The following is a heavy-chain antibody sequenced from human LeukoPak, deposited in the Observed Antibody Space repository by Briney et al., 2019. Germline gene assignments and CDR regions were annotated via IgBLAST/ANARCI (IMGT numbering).Heavy chain of an antibody. CDR1: GYIFTTYY. J-gene: IGHJ4*02. CDR2: INPRGGST. V-gene: IGHV1-46*01. Sequence: GASVKVSCKASGYIFTTYYMRWLRQAPGQGPEWMGIINPRGGSTDYAQKFQGRVTMTSDTSTSTVYMELKSLRSEDTAVYFCARVGATGATADNWGQGTLVTVSS. CDR3: ARVGATGATADN. D-gene: IGHD1-1*01.